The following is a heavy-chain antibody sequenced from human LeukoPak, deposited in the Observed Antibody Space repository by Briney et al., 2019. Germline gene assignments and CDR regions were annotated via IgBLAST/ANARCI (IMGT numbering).Heavy chain of an antibody. CDR3: AKGASSSWYLGYFDY. CDR2: ISGSGGST. CDR1: GFTFSSYA. D-gene: IGHD6-13*01. V-gene: IGHV3-23*01. Sequence: GGSLRLPCAASGFTFSSYAMSWVRQAPGKGLEWVSAISGSGGSTYYADSVKGRFTISRDNSKNTLYLQMNSLRAEDTAVYYCAKGASSSWYLGYFDYWGQGTLVTVSS. J-gene: IGHJ4*02.